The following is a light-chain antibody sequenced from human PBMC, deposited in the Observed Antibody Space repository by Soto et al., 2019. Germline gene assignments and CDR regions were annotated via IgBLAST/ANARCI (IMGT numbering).Light chain of an antibody. CDR1: QSVSSY. J-gene: IGKJ1*01. CDR3: QQYGDSPTT. V-gene: IGKV3-20*01. Sequence: EIVFALSPTPPSFSSGERVTPSFRASQSVSSYLAWYQQKPGQPPRLLIYGASTRATGIPARFSGSGSGTDFTLTIRRLEPEDFAVYYCQQYGDSPTTFGQGTKVDIK. CDR2: GAS.